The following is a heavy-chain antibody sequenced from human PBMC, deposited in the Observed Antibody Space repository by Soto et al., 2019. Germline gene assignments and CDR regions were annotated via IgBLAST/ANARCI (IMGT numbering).Heavy chain of an antibody. V-gene: IGHV2-5*02. CDR1: GFSLSTSGVG. CDR2: FYWDDDR. J-gene: IGHJ4*02. D-gene: IGHD1-26*01. CDR3: AHGSSIVGAPAFDY. Sequence: GSGPTLVNPTQTLTLTCTFSGFSLSTSGVGVGWIRQSPGKALEWLTLFYWDDDRRYNPSLKNRLTFTKDTSKNQVVLRMTNMDPVDTAIYYCAHGSSIVGAPAFDYWGQGILVTVSS.